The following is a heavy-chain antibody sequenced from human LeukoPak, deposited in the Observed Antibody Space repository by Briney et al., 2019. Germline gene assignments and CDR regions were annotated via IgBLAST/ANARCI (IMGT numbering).Heavy chain of an antibody. J-gene: IGHJ3*02. CDR1: GFSFSTHW. V-gene: IGHV3-7*01. D-gene: IGHD5-24*01. Sequence: GGSLRLSCAASGFSFSTHWMSWFRQAPGKGLEWVTLIKQDGSVIHYVDSVKGRFTISRDNAKNSLSLQMNSLRADDTAVYYCAGDEGWTFDIWGQGTKVTVSS. CDR2: IKQDGSVI. CDR3: AGDEGWTFDI.